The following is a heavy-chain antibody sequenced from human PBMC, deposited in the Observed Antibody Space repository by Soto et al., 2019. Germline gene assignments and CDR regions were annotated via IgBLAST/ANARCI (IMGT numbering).Heavy chain of an antibody. CDR1: GFIFSTYW. V-gene: IGHV3-7*01. D-gene: IGHD3-3*01. Sequence: PGGSLRLSCAASGFIFSTYWMTWVRQAPGQGLEWVANIQQDGSEKNYVDSVKGRFTISRDNAKNSLYLQMNSLRVEDTAVYYCARVSGENDFWSGYYGKYYDMDVWGQGTTVTVSS. J-gene: IGHJ6*02. CDR3: ARVSGENDFWSGYYGKYYDMDV. CDR2: IQQDGSEK.